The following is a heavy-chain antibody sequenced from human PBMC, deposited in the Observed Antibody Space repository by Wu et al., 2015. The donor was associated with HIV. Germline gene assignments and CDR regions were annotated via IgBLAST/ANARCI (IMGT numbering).Heavy chain of an antibody. V-gene: IGHV1-18*01. Sequence: QVQLVQSGSEVRKPGASVKVSCKASGYTFSNFGFTWVRQAPGQGLEWMGWISTSTGNTNYAQKLQGRVSMTTDTSTRTAYMELRSLRSDDTAVYYCARVYYDGSGYYYNYFDYWGQGTLVTVSS. CDR3: ARVYYDGSGYYYNYFDY. D-gene: IGHD3-22*01. CDR1: GYTFSNFG. J-gene: IGHJ4*02. CDR2: ISTSTGNT.